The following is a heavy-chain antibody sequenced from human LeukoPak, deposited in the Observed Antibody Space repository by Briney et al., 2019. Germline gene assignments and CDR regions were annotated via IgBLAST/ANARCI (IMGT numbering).Heavy chain of an antibody. D-gene: IGHD2-15*01. CDR1: GFTVSSNY. V-gene: IGHV3-53*01. CDR2: IYSGGST. CDR3: AREIYCSASSCTGGVFDI. Sequence: GGSLRLSCAASGFTVSSNYTSWVRQAPGKGLEWVSVIYSGGSTYYADSVKGRFTISRDNSKNTLYLQMNSLRDEDTAVYYCAREIYCSASSCTGGVFDIWGQGTMVTVSS. J-gene: IGHJ3*02.